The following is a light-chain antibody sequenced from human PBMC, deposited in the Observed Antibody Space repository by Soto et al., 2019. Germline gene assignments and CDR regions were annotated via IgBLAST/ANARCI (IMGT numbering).Light chain of an antibody. Sequence: SYELTQPPSVSGAPGQTATLTCGGDKIGTKGGHWYQQKPGQAPVVVVYDDSARPSGIPERFSGSGSGNTATLTITRVEAGDEADYYCQVWDRTATVVFGGGTTETV. CDR2: DDS. V-gene: IGLV3-21*02. CDR1: KIGTKG. J-gene: IGLJ2*01. CDR3: QVWDRTATVV.